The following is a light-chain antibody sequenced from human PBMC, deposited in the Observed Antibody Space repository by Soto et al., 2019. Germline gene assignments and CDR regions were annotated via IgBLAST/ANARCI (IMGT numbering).Light chain of an antibody. J-gene: IGKJ1*01. V-gene: IGKV3-11*01. CDR1: QSVSSY. CDR3: QQRSNWPQA. Sequence: EIVLTQSPATLFLSPGERATVSCRASQSVSSYLAWYQQKPGQAPRLLIYDASNRATGIPARFSGSGSGTDFTLTISSLEPEDFAVYYGQQRSNWPQAFGQGTKVEIK. CDR2: DAS.